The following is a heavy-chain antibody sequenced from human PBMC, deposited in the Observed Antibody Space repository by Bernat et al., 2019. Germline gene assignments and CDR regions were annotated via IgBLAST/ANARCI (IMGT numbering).Heavy chain of an antibody. Sequence: QITLKESGPTLVKPTQTLTLTCTFSGFSLTTTKVGVAWLRQPPGKALEWLALIYWDDDKRYSPSLKSRLTITKDTSKNQVVLTMTNMEPVDTATYFCAHDILTGYDPALFDFWGQGTLVTVSS. CDR2: IYWDDDK. J-gene: IGHJ4*02. V-gene: IGHV2-5*02. CDR1: GFSLTTTKVG. D-gene: IGHD3-9*01. CDR3: AHDILTGYDPALFDF.